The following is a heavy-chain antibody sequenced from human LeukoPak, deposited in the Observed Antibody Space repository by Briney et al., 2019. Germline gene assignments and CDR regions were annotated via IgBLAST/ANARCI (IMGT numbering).Heavy chain of an antibody. CDR3: ARNSLYGDYKDY. D-gene: IGHD4-17*01. V-gene: IGHV1-2*02. CDR1: GYTFTGYY. Sequence: ASVKVSCKASGYTFTGYYMHWVRQAPGQGLEWMVWINPNSGGTNYAQKFQGRVTMTRDTSISTAYMELSRLRSDDTAVYYCARNSLYGDYKDYWGQGTLVTVSS. J-gene: IGHJ4*02. CDR2: INPNSGGT.